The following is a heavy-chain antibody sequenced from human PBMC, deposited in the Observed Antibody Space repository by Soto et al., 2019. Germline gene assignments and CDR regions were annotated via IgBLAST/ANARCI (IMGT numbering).Heavy chain of an antibody. J-gene: IGHJ6*03. V-gene: IGHV4-39*01. CDR2: IYYSGST. CDR3: AIHRRITSFGVGYMDV. Sequence: ASETLSLTCTVSGDSITYSNYYWGWIRQPPGKGLECIGTIYYSGSTYYSPSLKSRVTISVDTSKNQFSLKMRSVTAADTAVYYCAIHRRITSFGVGYMDVWGKGSTVTVSS. CDR1: GDSITYSNYY. D-gene: IGHD3-3*01.